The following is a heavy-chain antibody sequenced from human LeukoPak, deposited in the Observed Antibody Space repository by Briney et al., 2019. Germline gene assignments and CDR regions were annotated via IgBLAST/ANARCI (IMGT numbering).Heavy chain of an antibody. CDR1: GFTFSNYA. Sequence: GRSLRLSCAASGFTFSNYAMHWVRQAPGKGLEWVSVIYSGGSTYYADSVKGRFTISRDNSKNTLYLQMNSLRAEDTAVYYCARGYCSGGSCLGYWGQGTLVTVSS. D-gene: IGHD2-15*01. CDR3: ARGYCSGGSCLGY. J-gene: IGHJ4*02. V-gene: IGHV3-53*01. CDR2: IYSGGST.